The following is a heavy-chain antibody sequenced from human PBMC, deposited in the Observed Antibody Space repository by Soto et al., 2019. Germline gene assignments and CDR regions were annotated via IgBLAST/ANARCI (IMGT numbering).Heavy chain of an antibody. J-gene: IGHJ3*02. V-gene: IGHV1-69*12. CDR3: AGAPDMTTVTTFAFDI. D-gene: IGHD4-17*01. Sequence: QVQLVQSGAEVKKPGSSVKVSCKASGGTFSSYAISWVRQAPGQGLEWMGGIIPIFGTANYAQKFQGRVTTPADESTSTAYMELSSLRSEDTAVYYCAGAPDMTTVTTFAFDIWGQGTMVTVSS. CDR2: IIPIFGTA. CDR1: GGTFSSYA.